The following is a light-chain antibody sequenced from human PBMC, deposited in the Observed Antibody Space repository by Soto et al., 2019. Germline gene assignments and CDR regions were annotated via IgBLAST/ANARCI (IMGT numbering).Light chain of an antibody. CDR2: DVT. Sequence: QSALTQPRSVSGSPGQSVTISCTGTSSDVGGYNCVSWYQQHPGKAPQLIIYDVTQRPSGVPDRFSGSKSGNTASLSISGLQAEDEADYYCCSHSVSYTFVFGTGTKAPS. CDR3: CSHSVSYTFV. V-gene: IGLV2-11*01. J-gene: IGLJ1*01. CDR1: SSDVGGYNC.